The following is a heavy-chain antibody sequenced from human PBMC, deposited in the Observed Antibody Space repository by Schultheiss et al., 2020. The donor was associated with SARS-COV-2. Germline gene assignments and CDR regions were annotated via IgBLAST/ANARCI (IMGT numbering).Heavy chain of an antibody. Sequence: SETLSLTCTVSGGSISSGGYYWSWIRQPPGKGLEWIGSIYHSGSTYYNPSLKSRVTISVDTSKNQFSLKLSSVTAADTAVYYCARLAVEYSSSSRGIDYWGQGTLVTVSS. CDR1: GGSISSGGYY. D-gene: IGHD6-6*01. CDR3: ARLAVEYSSSSRGIDY. V-gene: IGHV4-39*07. CDR2: IYHSGST. J-gene: IGHJ4*02.